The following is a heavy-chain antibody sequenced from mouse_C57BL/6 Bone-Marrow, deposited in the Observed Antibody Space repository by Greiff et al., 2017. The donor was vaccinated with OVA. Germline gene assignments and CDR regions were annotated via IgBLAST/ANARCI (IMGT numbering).Heavy chain of an antibody. CDR3: GSWDFAY. J-gene: IGHJ3*01. CDR1: GYTFTNYY. CDR2: IDPSDSYT. V-gene: IGHV1-50*01. Sequence: QVQLQQPGAEFVKPGASVKLSCKASGYTFTNYYIQWIKQRPGQGLEWIGEIDPSDSYTNYNQKFKGKATLTVDTSSSTAYMQLSSLKSEDSAVYYCGSWDFAYWGQGTLVIVSA. D-gene: IGHD1-1*01.